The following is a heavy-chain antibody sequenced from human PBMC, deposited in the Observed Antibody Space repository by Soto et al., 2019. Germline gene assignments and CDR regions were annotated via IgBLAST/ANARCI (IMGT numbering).Heavy chain of an antibody. CDR2: IYYSGSS. Sequence: PSETLSLTCTVSGDSISRNGYFWTWIRQHPGKGLEWIGYIYYSGSSYYNPSLKSRVIISVDTSKNQFSLNLTAVTAADTAVYYCARGTMLRGPGYYYAMDAWGQGTTVTVSS. V-gene: IGHV4-31*03. CDR3: ARGTMLRGPGYYYAMDA. D-gene: IGHD3-10*01. CDR1: GDSISRNGYF. J-gene: IGHJ6*02.